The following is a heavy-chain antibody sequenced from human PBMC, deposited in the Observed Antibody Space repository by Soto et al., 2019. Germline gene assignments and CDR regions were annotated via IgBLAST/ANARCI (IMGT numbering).Heavy chain of an antibody. CDR1: GFSFSSYA. CDR3: AKDGRYGSGWYVDY. CDR2: ISGSGNSR. J-gene: IGHJ4*02. Sequence: EVQLLESGGGLVQPGGSLRLSGAASGFSFSSYAMTWVRQAPGKGLGWVSSISGSGNSRYYAASVKGRFTVSRANSKNTLYLQMNTLRAEDTAVFYCAKDGRYGSGWYVDYWGQGTLVTVSS. D-gene: IGHD6-19*01. V-gene: IGHV3-23*01.